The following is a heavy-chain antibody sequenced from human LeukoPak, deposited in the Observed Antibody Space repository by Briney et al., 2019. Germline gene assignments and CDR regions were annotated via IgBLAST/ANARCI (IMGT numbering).Heavy chain of an antibody. CDR2: ISINGDNT. CDR1: GFILNKYA. D-gene: IGHD4-11*01. Sequence: GGSLRLSCSASGFILNKYAMHWVRQAPGKGLEFVSTISINGDNTYYADSVKGRFTISRDNSKNTLYLQMRSLRAEDTAVYYCVKDHEYSYDYWGRGTLVTVSS. CDR3: VKDHEYSYDY. V-gene: IGHV3-64D*06. J-gene: IGHJ4*02.